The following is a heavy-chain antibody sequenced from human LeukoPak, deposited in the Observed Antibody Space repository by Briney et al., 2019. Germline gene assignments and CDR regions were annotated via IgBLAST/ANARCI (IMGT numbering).Heavy chain of an antibody. CDR1: GFTFSSYS. CDR3: ARDRGYSGYNSPDY. D-gene: IGHD5-12*01. V-gene: IGHV3-21*01. Sequence: PGGSLRLSCAASGFTFSSYSMNWVRQAPGKGLEWVSSISSSSYIYYADSVKGRFTISRDNAKNSLYLQMNSLRAEDTAVYYCARDRGYSGYNSPDYWGQGTLVTVSS. CDR2: ISSSSYI. J-gene: IGHJ4*02.